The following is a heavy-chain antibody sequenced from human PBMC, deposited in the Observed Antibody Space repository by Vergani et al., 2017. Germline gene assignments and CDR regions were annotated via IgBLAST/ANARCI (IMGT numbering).Heavy chain of an antibody. D-gene: IGHD3-16*01. CDR1: GVTFTAHG. J-gene: IGHJ1*01. V-gene: IGHV3-23*04. Sequence: VQLVESGGGVVQPGGSLRLSCVASGVTFTAHGLNWVRQAPGKGLEWVSGISGQNFLTHYAAPVKGRFTISRDGSKNTVFLQINILRAEDTAFYYCADLYDDDGFSPFWGQGTVVTVSS. CDR2: ISGQNFLT. CDR3: ADLYDDDGFSPF.